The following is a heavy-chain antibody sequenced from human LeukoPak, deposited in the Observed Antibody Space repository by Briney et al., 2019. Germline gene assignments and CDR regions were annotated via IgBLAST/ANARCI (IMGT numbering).Heavy chain of an antibody. CDR2: IIPILGIA. V-gene: IGHV1-69*04. CDR1: GGTFSSYA. J-gene: IGHJ4*02. D-gene: IGHD5-24*01. CDR3: ARDPVEMATMGYYFDY. Sequence: SVKVSCKASGGTFSSYAISWVRQAPGQGLEWMGRIIPILGIANYAQKFQGRVTITADKSTSTAYMELSSLRSEDTAVYYCARDPVEMATMGYYFDYWGQGTLVTVSS.